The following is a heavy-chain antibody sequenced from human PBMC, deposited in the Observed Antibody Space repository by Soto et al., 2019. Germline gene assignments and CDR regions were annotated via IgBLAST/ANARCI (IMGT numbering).Heavy chain of an antibody. CDR2: IYSSGST. J-gene: IGHJ4*02. CDR1: GGSISSYY. CDR3: ARQHDS. Sequence: QVQLQESGPGLVKPSETLSLTCTVSGGSISSYYWSWIRQPPGKGLEWIGCIYSSGSTNYNPSLTSHVTLCVDTSKNKSSLKRSSGTAADTAVYYCARQHDSWGQGTLVTVSS. V-gene: IGHV4-59*08.